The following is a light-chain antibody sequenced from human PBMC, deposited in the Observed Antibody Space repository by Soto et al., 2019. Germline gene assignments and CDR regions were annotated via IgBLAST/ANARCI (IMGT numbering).Light chain of an antibody. J-gene: IGKJ1*01. CDR1: QSISGF. CDR3: QRYNSPPPWT. Sequence: DIQMTQSPSTLSASVGDRVTITCRASQSISGFLAWYQQKPGKAPNLLIYDASNLGGGVPSRFSGSGSGTEFDLTLSSLQPDDFETYYCQRYNSPPPWTFGQGTKVEV. CDR2: DAS. V-gene: IGKV1-5*01.